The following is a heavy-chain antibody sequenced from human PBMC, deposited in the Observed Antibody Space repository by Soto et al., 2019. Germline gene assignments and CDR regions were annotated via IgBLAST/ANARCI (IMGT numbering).Heavy chain of an antibody. CDR3: ARPPRIGFQYGMDV. J-gene: IGHJ6*02. V-gene: IGHV1-69*01. CDR1: GGTFSSYA. CDR2: IIPVFDTP. Sequence: QVQLVQSEAEVKKPGSSVKVSCTASGGTFSSYAISWVRQAPGQGLEWIGGIIPVFDTPHYAQNFQGRVAITADESTSTAYMELSSLRSDDVAVYYCARPPRIGFQYGMDVWGQGTTVIVSS. D-gene: IGHD6-25*01.